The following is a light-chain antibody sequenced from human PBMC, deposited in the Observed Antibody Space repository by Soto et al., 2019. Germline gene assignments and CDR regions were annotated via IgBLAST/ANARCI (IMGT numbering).Light chain of an antibody. CDR1: QGVASY. CDR3: QQLYNYPRT. J-gene: IGKJ1*01. V-gene: IGKV1-9*01. Sequence: DIPLTQSPSFLSASVGDRITITCRASQGVASYLAWFQQKPGKAPELLILAESTLRSGVPSRFSGSGSEIEYTLTVSSLQPEDFATYYCQQLYNYPRTFGQETKVQIK. CDR2: AES.